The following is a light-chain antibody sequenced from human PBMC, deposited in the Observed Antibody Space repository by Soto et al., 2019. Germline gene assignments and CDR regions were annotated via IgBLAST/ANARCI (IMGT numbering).Light chain of an antibody. J-gene: IGKJ5*01. V-gene: IGKV1-9*01. CDR3: RQHDNFPIT. Sequence: DIQMTQSPSSLSASVGDRVTLTCPASQGISTFLVWYQQKPGEAPKSLIYAASTLQTGVPSRFSGSGSGTEFTLTISSLQPEDSATYYCRQHDNFPITFGQGTRREIK. CDR2: AAS. CDR1: QGISTF.